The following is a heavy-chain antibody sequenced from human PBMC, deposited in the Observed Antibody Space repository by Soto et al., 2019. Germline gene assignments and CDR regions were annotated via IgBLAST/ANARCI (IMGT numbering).Heavy chain of an antibody. CDR3: ARIYCSTTSCYIDY. Sequence: PGGSLRLSCAASTFTFSNHWMSWVRQAPGKWLEWVANINQGGSAKYYLDSVKGRFTISRDNAKNSLDLQMNSLRAEDTAVYYCARIYCSTTSCYIDYWGQGXLVTVYS. CDR2: INQGGSAK. CDR1: TFTFSNHW. V-gene: IGHV3-7*01. D-gene: IGHD2-2*02. J-gene: IGHJ4*02.